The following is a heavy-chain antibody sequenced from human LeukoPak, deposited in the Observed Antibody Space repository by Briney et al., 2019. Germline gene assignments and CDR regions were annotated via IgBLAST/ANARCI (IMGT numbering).Heavy chain of an antibody. J-gene: IGHJ4*02. Sequence: GGSLRLSCAASGFTFSSYWMSWVRQAPGKGLEWVANIKQGGSEKYYVDSVKGRFTISRDNAKNSLYLQMNSLRAEDTAVYYCARSYSSSWYHYWGQGTLVTVSS. CDR2: IKQGGSEK. D-gene: IGHD6-13*01. V-gene: IGHV3-7*01. CDR3: ARSYSSSWYHY. CDR1: GFTFSSYW.